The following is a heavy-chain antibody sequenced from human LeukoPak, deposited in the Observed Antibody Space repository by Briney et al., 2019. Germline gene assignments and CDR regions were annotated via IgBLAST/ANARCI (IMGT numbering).Heavy chain of an antibody. D-gene: IGHD2-2*01. Sequence: TGGSLRLSCAASGFTFSSYAMSWVRQAPGKGLEWVSAISGSGGSTYYADSVKGRFTISRDNCKNTLYLQIHSLRDEDTSLYYSAKHKPIVVVPAATHNDDWGQVTLVTVSS. V-gene: IGHV3-23*01. CDR1: GFTFSSYA. CDR3: AKHKPIVVVPAATHNDD. CDR2: ISGSGGST. J-gene: IGHJ4*02.